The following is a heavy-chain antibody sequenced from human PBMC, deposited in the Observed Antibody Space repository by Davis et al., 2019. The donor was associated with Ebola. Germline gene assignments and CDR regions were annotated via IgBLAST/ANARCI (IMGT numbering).Heavy chain of an antibody. CDR2: INPHNGNT. D-gene: IGHD6-19*01. CDR3: ARDGGSGWYWY. V-gene: IGHV1-18*04. Sequence: AASVKVSCKASGYTFTNYGITWVRQAPGQGLEWMGWINPHNGNTNYAQNVQGRVTITTDTSTSTAYMEVGSLRSDDTAVYYCARDGGSGWYWYWGQGTLVTVSS. CDR1: GYTFTNYG. J-gene: IGHJ4*02.